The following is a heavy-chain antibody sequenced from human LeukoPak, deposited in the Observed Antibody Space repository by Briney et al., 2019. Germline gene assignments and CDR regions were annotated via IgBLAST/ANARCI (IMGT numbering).Heavy chain of an antibody. Sequence: SETLSLTCAVSGGSISSGGYSWSWIRQPAGKGLEWIGRIYTSGSTNYNPSLKSRVTMSVDTSKNQFSLKLSSVTAADTAVYYCARDGLSPYCSSTSCYHPTGTFDIWGQGTMVTVSS. J-gene: IGHJ3*02. D-gene: IGHD2-2*01. V-gene: IGHV4-61*02. CDR2: IYTSGST. CDR1: GGSISSGGYS. CDR3: ARDGLSPYCSSTSCYHPTGTFDI.